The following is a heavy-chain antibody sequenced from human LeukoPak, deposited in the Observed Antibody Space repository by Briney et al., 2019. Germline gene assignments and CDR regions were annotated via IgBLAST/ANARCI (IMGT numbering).Heavy chain of an antibody. Sequence: SETLSLTCTVSGGSISSSSYYWGWIRQPPGKGLEWIGEINHSGSTNYNPSLKSRVTISVDTSKNQFSLKLSSVTAADTAVYYCARGGSSSWYRGWFDPWGQGTLVTVSS. CDR3: ARGGSSSWYRGWFDP. CDR2: INHSGST. CDR1: GGSISSSSYY. J-gene: IGHJ5*02. D-gene: IGHD6-13*01. V-gene: IGHV4-39*07.